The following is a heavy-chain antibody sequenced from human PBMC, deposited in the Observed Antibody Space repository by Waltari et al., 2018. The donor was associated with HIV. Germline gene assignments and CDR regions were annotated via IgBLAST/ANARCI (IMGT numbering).Heavy chain of an antibody. V-gene: IGHV3-21*01. CDR3: ARFTIFGVVTLYYFDY. J-gene: IGHJ4*02. CDR2: MSSSSTYI. D-gene: IGHD3-3*01. Sequence: EVQLVESGGGLVKPGGSLRLSCAASGFTFSSYTMHWVRQAPGKGLEWVSSMSSSSTYIYYADSVKGRFTISRDNAKNSLYLQMNSLRAGDTAVYHCARFTIFGVVTLYYFDYWGQGALVTVSS. CDR1: GFTFSSYT.